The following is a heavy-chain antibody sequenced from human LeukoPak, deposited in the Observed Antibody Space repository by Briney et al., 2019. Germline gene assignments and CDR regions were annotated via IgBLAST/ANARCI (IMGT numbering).Heavy chain of an antibody. Sequence: GGSLRLSCAASGFTFSSYSMNWVRQAPGKGLEWVSYISSSSSTIYYADSVKGRFTISRDNAKNSLYLQMNSLRAEDMALYYCAKDYYGYSSGWLDYWGQGILVTVSS. V-gene: IGHV3-48*04. CDR2: ISSSSSTI. D-gene: IGHD6-19*01. J-gene: IGHJ4*02. CDR3: AKDYYGYSSGWLDY. CDR1: GFTFSSYS.